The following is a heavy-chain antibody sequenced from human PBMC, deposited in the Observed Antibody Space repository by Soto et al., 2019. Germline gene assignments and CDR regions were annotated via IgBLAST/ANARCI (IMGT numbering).Heavy chain of an antibody. D-gene: IGHD3-16*01. V-gene: IGHV3-33*01. CDR3: ARDSRYTSSYVGGYFDS. CDR2: IWFDGTTK. CDR1: GFSFSKYG. Sequence: QVQLLESGGGVVPPGRSLRLSCVVSGFSFSKYGMHWVRQAPGKGLEWVAMIWFDGTTKFYADSVQGRFSISRDNSKDTVYLEMNRMRAEDTSVSYCARDSRYTSSYVGGYFDSWGQGTLVTVSS. J-gene: IGHJ4*02.